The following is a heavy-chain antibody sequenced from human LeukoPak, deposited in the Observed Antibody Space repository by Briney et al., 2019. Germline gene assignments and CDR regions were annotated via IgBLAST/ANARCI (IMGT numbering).Heavy chain of an antibody. CDR2: IYYSGST. J-gene: IGHJ3*02. Sequence: SETLSLTCAVYGGSFSGYYWSRIRQPPGKGLEWIGYIYYSGSTYYNPSLKSRVTISVDTSKNQFSLKLSSVTAADTAVYYCAKFRAGRPTRDAFDIWGQGTMVTVSS. V-gene: IGHV4-59*06. CDR3: AKFRAGRPTRDAFDI. CDR1: GGSFSGYY.